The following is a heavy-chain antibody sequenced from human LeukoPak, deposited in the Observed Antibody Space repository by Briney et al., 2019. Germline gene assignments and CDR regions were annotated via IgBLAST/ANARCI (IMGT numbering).Heavy chain of an antibody. V-gene: IGHV3-48*03. CDR3: ARSVVAATETFDY. CDR1: GFTFSSYE. D-gene: IGHD2-15*01. Sequence: GSLRLSCAASGFTFSSYEMNWVRQAPGKGLEWVSYISSSGSTIFYADSVKGRFTISRDNAKNSLYLQMNSLRAEDTAVYYCARSVVAATETFDYWGQGTLVTVSS. J-gene: IGHJ4*02. CDR2: ISSSGSTI.